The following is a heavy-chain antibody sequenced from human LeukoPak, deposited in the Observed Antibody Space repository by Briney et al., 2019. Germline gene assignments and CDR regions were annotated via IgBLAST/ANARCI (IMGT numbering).Heavy chain of an antibody. D-gene: IGHD6-19*01. V-gene: IGHV3-21*01. CDR3: ARVYSSGWDFDY. CDR2: ISSSSSCI. J-gene: IGHJ4*02. CDR1: GFTFSSYS. Sequence: GGSLRLSCAASGFTFSSYSMNWVRQAPGKGLEWVSSISSSSSCIYYADSVKGRFTISRDNAKNSLYLQMNSLRAEDTAVYYCARVYSSGWDFDYWGQGTLVTVSS.